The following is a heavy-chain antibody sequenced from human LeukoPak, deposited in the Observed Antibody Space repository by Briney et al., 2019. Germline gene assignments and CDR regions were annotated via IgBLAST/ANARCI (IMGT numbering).Heavy chain of an antibody. CDR3: VRAKGGY. CDR1: GFTFSSYW. Sequence: PGGSLRLSCAASGFTFSSYWMNWVRQAPGKGLEWVANINQNGSERYYVDSVKGRFTVSRDDAASSLYLQMNSLRPEDTAVHYRVRAKGGYLGQGTLVTVSS. J-gene: IGHJ4*02. V-gene: IGHV3-7*01. CDR2: INQNGSER.